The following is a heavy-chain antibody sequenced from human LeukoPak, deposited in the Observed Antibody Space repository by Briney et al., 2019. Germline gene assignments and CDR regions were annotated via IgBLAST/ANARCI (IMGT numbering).Heavy chain of an antibody. Sequence: PGGSLRLSCAASGFTFSSYGMHWVRQAPGKGLEWVAVISYDGSNKYYADSVKGRFTISRDNSKNTLYLQMNSLRAEDTAVYYCAKDLEYIVATFPDYWGQGTLVTVSS. V-gene: IGHV3-30*18. D-gene: IGHD5-12*01. CDR2: ISYDGSNK. CDR1: GFTFSSYG. J-gene: IGHJ4*02. CDR3: AKDLEYIVATFPDY.